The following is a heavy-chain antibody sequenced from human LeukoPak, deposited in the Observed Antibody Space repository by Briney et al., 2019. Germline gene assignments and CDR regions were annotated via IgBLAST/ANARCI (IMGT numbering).Heavy chain of an antibody. V-gene: IGHV3-30*02. CDR1: GFTFSSYG. CDR2: IRYDGSNK. Sequence: GSLRLSCAASGFTFSSYGMHWVRQAPGKGLEWVAFIRYDGSNKYYADSVKGRFTISRDNAKNSLYLQMNSLRAEDTALYYCARGEDSPFDYWGQGTLVTVSS. J-gene: IGHJ4*02. D-gene: IGHD3-22*01. CDR3: ARGEDSPFDY.